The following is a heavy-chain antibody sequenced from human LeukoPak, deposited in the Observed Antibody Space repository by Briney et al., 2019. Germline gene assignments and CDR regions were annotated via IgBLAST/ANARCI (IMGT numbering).Heavy chain of an antibody. CDR3: AKDARDRLRFLEWSSFDY. J-gene: IGHJ4*02. Sequence: GGSLRLSCAASGFTFSSYVMHWVRQAPGKGLEWVAFIRYDGSNKYYADSVKGRFTISRDNSKNTLYLQMNSLRAEDTAVYYCAKDARDRLRFLEWSSFDYWGQGTLVTVSS. CDR1: GFTFSSYV. D-gene: IGHD3-3*01. V-gene: IGHV3-30*02. CDR2: IRYDGSNK.